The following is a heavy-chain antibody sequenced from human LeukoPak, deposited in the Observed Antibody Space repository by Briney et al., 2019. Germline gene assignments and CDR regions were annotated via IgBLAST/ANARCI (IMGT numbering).Heavy chain of an antibody. CDR3: ARDLVVVVAATPDYYYYMDV. Sequence: GASVKVSCKASGYTFTSYGISWVRQAPGQGLEWMGWISAYNGNTNYAQKLQGRVTMTTDTSTSTAYMELRSLRSDDTAVYYCARDLVVVVAATPDYYYYMDVWGKGTTVTVSS. D-gene: IGHD2-15*01. CDR2: ISAYNGNT. CDR1: GYTFTSYG. V-gene: IGHV1-18*01. J-gene: IGHJ6*03.